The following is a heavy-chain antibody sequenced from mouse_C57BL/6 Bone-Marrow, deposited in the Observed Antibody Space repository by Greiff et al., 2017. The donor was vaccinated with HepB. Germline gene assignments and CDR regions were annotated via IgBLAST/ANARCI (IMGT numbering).Heavy chain of an antibody. CDR1: GFTFTDYY. J-gene: IGHJ2*01. CDR2: IRNKANGYTT. V-gene: IGHV7-3*01. D-gene: IGHD1-1*01. CDR3: ARTVVAPYFDY. Sequence: EVQLQESGGGLVQPGGSLSLSCAASGFTFTDYYMSWVRQPPGKALEWLGFIRNKANGYTTEYSASVKGRFTISRDNSQSILYLQMNALRAEDSATYYCARTVVAPYFDYWGQGTTLTVSS.